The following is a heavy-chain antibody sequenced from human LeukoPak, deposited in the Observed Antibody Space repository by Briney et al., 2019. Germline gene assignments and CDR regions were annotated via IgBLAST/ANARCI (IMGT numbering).Heavy chain of an antibody. J-gene: IGHJ4*02. D-gene: IGHD1-26*01. CDR3: ARVSVAVGATPNP. V-gene: IGHV1-69*13. CDR1: GGTFSSYA. CDR2: IIPIFGTA. Sequence: SVKVSCKASGGTFSSYAISWVRQAPGQGLEWMGGIIPIFGTANYAQKFQGRVTITADESTSTAYMELRSLRSDDTAVYYCARVSVAVGATPNPWGQGTLVTVSS.